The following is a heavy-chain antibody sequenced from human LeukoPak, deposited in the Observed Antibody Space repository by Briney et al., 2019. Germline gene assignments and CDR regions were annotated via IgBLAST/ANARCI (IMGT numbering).Heavy chain of an antibody. CDR2: INSNSGDT. D-gene: IGHD3-16*01. J-gene: IGHJ6*02. CDR1: GYTFTDYY. V-gene: IGHV1-2*02. Sequence: ASVKVSCKASGYTFTDYYIHWVRQAPGQGLEWMGWINSNSGDTTYAQTFRGRVTMTRDTSISTFYMDLIGLRSDDTAVYYCASGRRGGYGLAVWDQGTTVTVSS. CDR3: ASGRRGGYGLAV.